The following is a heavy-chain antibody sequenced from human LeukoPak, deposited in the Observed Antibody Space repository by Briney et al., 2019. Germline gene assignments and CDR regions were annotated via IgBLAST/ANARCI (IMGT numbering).Heavy chain of an antibody. D-gene: IGHD2-15*01. V-gene: IGHV3-48*01. CDR2: ISSSSSTI. J-gene: IGHJ4*02. Sequence: GGSLRLSCAASGFTFSSYSMNWVRQAPGKGLEWVSYISSSSSTIYYADSVKGRFTISRDNAKNSLYLQMNSLRAEDTAVYYCARGNYCSGGSCYDGAFDYWGQGTLVTVSS. CDR1: GFTFSSYS. CDR3: ARGNYCSGGSCYDGAFDY.